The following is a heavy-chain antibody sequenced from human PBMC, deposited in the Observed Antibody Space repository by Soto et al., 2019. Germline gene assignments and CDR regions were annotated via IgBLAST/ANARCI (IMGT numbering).Heavy chain of an antibody. Sequence: EVQLLESGGGLVQPGGSLRLSCAASGFTFSSYAMNWVRRAPGKGLEWVSSISGSGAATYYADSVKGRFTISRDNSRNTLYLHMTSLRAEYTALFYCAKAHTDSSSDTYCDYWGQGTLVSVSS. V-gene: IGHV3-23*01. CDR2: ISGSGAAT. CDR3: AKAHTDSSSDTYCDY. CDR1: GFTFSSYA. D-gene: IGHD6-25*01. J-gene: IGHJ4*02.